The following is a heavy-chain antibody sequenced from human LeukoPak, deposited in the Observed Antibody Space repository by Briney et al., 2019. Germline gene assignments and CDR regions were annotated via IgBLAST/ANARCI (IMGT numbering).Heavy chain of an antibody. D-gene: IGHD1-7*01. V-gene: IGHV3-23*01. J-gene: IGHJ4*02. CDR1: GFTFSSYA. Sequence: PGGSLRLSCAASGFTFSSYAMSWVRRAPGKGLEWVSVIGGSGGSTYYADSVKGRFTISRDNSKNTLYLQMSSLRAEDTAVYYCAKKKRELRGFDYWGQGTLVTVSS. CDR2: IGGSGGST. CDR3: AKKKRELRGFDY.